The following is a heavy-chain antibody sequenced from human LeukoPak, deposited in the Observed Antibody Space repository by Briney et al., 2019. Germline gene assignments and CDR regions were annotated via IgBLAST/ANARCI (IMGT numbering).Heavy chain of an antibody. CDR1: GFTFSSYS. D-gene: IGHD2-15*01. Sequence: GGSLRLSCVASGFTFSSYSMNWVRQAPGKGLEWVSSISSSSYIYYADSVKGRFTISRDNAKNSLYLQMNSLRAEDTAVYYRARIRSEIIVVVAASDAFDIWGQGTMVTVSS. CDR2: ISSSSYI. J-gene: IGHJ3*02. V-gene: IGHV3-21*01. CDR3: ARIRSEIIVVVAASDAFDI.